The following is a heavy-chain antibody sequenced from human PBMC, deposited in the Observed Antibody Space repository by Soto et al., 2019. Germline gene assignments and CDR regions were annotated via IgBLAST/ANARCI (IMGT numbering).Heavy chain of an antibody. J-gene: IGHJ4*02. CDR1: GGSFSGYY. CDR3: ARGYDYGDYY. Sequence: ASETLSLTCAVYGGSFSGYYWSWIRQPPGKGLEWIGEINHSGSTNYNPSLKSRVTISVDTSKNQFSLKLSSVTAADTAVYYCARGYDYGDYYWGQGTLVTVSS. CDR2: INHSGST. D-gene: IGHD4-17*01. V-gene: IGHV4-34*01.